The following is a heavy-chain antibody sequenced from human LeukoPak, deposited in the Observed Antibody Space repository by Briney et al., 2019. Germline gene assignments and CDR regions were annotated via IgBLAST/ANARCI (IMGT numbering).Heavy chain of an antibody. CDR2: IYYSGST. Sequence: SETLSLTCTVSGGSISSSSYYWGWIRQPPGKGLEWIGSIYYSGSTYYNPSLKSRVTISVDTSKNQFSLKLSSVTAADTAVYYCAREVGYYDSSGYYRYYYYYGMDVWGQGTTVTVSS. CDR3: AREVGYYDSSGYYRYYYYYGMDV. CDR1: GGSISSSSYY. D-gene: IGHD3-22*01. V-gene: IGHV4-39*02. J-gene: IGHJ6*02.